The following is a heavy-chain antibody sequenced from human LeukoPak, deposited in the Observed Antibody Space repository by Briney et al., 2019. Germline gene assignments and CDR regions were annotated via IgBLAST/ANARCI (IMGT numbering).Heavy chain of an antibody. Sequence: GGSLRLSCAASGFTFSSYAMHWVRQDPGKGLEYVSAISSNGGSTYYANSVKGRFTISRDNSKNTLYLQMGSLRAEDMAVYYCARSNYYDSSGYSLRTQYYYYGMDVWGQGTTVTVSS. J-gene: IGHJ6*02. CDR2: ISSNGGST. CDR3: ARSNYYDSSGYSLRTQYYYYGMDV. V-gene: IGHV3-64*01. D-gene: IGHD3-22*01. CDR1: GFTFSSYA.